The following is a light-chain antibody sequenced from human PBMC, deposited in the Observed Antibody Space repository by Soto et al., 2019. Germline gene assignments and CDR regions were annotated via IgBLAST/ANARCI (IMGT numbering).Light chain of an antibody. V-gene: IGLV3-25*02. CDR3: QSADSSGTYPV. J-gene: IGLJ2*01. CDR2: KDS. Sequence: SYELTQSPSVSVSPGQTARITCSGDALPKQFAYWYQQKPGQATVIVIHKDSERPSGIPDRFAGSSSGTTVTLTISGVQAEDEADYYCQSADSSGTYPVFGGGTKLTVL. CDR1: ALPKQF.